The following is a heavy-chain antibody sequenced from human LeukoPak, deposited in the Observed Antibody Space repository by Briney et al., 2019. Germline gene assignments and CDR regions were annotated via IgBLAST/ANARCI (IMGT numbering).Heavy chain of an antibody. CDR3: SRGSYNSWS. J-gene: IGHJ5*02. D-gene: IGHD3-10*01. V-gene: IGHV4-4*07. CDR2: IYTSGVT. Sequence: SETLSLTCTVSGASISSSYWSWIRQPAGKGLEWIGRIYTSGVTSYNPSLKSRVIMLIGASKNQFSLILSSVIAADTAVYYCSRGSYNSWSWGQGTLVTVSS. CDR1: GASISSSY.